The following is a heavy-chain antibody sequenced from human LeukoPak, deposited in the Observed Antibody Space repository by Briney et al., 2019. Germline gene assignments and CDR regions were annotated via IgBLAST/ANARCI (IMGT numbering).Heavy chain of an antibody. CDR2: IYYSGST. Sequence: KSSETLSLTCTVSGGSISSSSYYWGWIRQPPGKGLEWIGSIYYSGSTYYNPSLKSRVTISVDTSKNQFSLKLSSVTAADTAVYYFARPRTSLPRHIWFGELGYYFAYWGQDPWSPSPQ. D-gene: IGHD3-10*01. CDR1: GGSISSSSYY. CDR3: ARPRTSLPRHIWFGELGYYFAY. V-gene: IGHV4-39*01. J-gene: IGHJ4*01.